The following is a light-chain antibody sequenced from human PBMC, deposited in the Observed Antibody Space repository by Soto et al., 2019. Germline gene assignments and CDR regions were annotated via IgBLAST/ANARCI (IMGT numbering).Light chain of an antibody. CDR3: QQFNNYPFT. V-gene: IGKV1D-13*01. Sequence: AIQLTQSPSSLSASVGDRVTITSRASQGISYALAWYQQKPGNAPRLLINDASSLESGVPSRFSGSGSGTDFTLTISSLQPEDFATYYCQQFNNYPFTFGPGTKSGCQT. J-gene: IGKJ3*01. CDR1: QGISYA. CDR2: DAS.